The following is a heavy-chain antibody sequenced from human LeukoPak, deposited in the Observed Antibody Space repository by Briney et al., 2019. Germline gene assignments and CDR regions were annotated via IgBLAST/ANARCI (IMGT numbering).Heavy chain of an antibody. CDR3: ASPPRGYSYGYFFDY. V-gene: IGHV1-2*06. CDR2: INPNSGGT. J-gene: IGHJ4*02. Sequence: ASVKVSCKASGYTFTGYYMHWVRQAPGQGLEWMGRINPNSGGTNYAQKFQGRVTMTRDTSISTAYMELSRLRSDDTAVYYCASPPRGYSYGYFFDYWGQGTLVTVSS. CDR1: GYTFTGYY. D-gene: IGHD5-18*01.